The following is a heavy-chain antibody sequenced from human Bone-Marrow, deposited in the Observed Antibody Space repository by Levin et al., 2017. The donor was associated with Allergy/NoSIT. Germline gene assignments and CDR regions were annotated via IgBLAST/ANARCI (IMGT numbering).Heavy chain of an antibody. CDR1: GFTFSSYE. J-gene: IGHJ4*02. Sequence: GESLKISCAASGFTFSSYEMNWVRQAPGQGLEWVAYISSSGNTIYYAGSVKGRFTISRDNAKNSLYLQVNSLRAEDTAVYYCARGSPFYWGQGTLVTVSS. CDR2: ISSSGNTI. V-gene: IGHV3-48*03. CDR3: ARGSPFY.